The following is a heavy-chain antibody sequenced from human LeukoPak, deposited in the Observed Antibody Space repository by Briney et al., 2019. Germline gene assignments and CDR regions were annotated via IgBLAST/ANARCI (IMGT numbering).Heavy chain of an antibody. CDR3: AKGMMSDWFDP. J-gene: IGHJ5*02. CDR1: GGSMNDYY. CDR2: IFDIGNT. V-gene: IGHV4-59*01. Sequence: SETLSLTCTVSGGSMNDYYWTWVRQPPGRGLEWIGYIFDIGNTNYNPSLKSRVTISLDTSKNQFSLRLNSVTAADTAVYYCAKGMMSDWFDPWGQGTLVTVSS. D-gene: IGHD3-16*01.